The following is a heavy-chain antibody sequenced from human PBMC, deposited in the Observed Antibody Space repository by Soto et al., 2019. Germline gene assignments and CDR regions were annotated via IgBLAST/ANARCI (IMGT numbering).Heavy chain of an antibody. J-gene: IGHJ6*02. CDR2: ITPTFGTA. V-gene: IGHV1-69*12. Sequence: QVQLVQSGAEVKKPGSSVKVSCKASGGTFSTFSITWVRQAPGQGLEWVGGITPTFGTANYAQKFQDRVTITADESTKVAYMELRSLRSEDTALYYCARVGYYYQGMDVWGQGTTVTVSS. CDR1: GGTFSTFS. CDR3: ARVGYYYQGMDV. D-gene: IGHD2-15*01.